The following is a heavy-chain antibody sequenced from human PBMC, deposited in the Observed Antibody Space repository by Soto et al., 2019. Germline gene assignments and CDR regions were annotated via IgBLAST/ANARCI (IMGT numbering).Heavy chain of an antibody. CDR1: GYTFTSYY. CDR3: ASDCRSDYYYYYGMDV. V-gene: IGHV1-2*02. CDR2: INPNSGGT. J-gene: IGHJ6*02. D-gene: IGHD1-26*01. Sequence: SSVKVSCKASGYTFTSYYMHWVRQAPGQGLEWMGWINPNSGGTNYAQKFQGRVTMTRDTSISTAYMELSRLRSDDTAVYYCASDCRSDYYYYYGMDVWGQGTTVTVS.